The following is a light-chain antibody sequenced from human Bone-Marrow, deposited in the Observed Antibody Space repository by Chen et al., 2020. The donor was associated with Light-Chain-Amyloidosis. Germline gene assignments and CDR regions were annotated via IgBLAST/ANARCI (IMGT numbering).Light chain of an antibody. J-gene: IGLJ2*01. CDR1: DLPTKY. CDR2: RDT. Sequence: SYELTQPPSVSVSPGQTARITCSGDDLPTKYAYWYQQKPGQPPVLVIHRDTERPSGISARFSASSSGTTATLTLIGVQAEDEADYHCQAADSSVTYEVIFGGGTKLTFL. CDR3: QAADSSVTYEVI. V-gene: IGLV3-25*03.